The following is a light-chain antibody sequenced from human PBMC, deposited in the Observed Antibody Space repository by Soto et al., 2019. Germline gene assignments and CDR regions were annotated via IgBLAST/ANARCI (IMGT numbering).Light chain of an antibody. J-gene: IGLJ1*01. CDR3: CSYAGSHLYV. CDR1: SSDVGDYNY. CDR2: DVT. Sequence: QSVLTQPRSVSGSPGQSVTISCTGTSSDVGDYNYVSWYQQHPGKAPKLMIYDVTKRPSGVPDRFSGSKSGNTASLTISGLQAEDEADYYCCSYAGSHLYVFGPGTKLTVL. V-gene: IGLV2-11*01.